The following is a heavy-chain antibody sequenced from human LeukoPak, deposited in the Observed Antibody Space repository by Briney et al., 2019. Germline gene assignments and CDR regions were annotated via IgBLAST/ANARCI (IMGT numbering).Heavy chain of an antibody. CDR1: GYTFTGYY. CDR2: INPNSGGT. Sequence: ASVKVSCKASGYTFTGYYMHWVRQAPGQGLEWMGWINPNSGGTNYAQKFQGRVTMTRDTSISTAYMELSRLRSDDTAVYYRARDPGYCSGGSCYALDYWGQGTLVTVSS. CDR3: ARDPGYCSGGSCYALDY. V-gene: IGHV1-2*02. D-gene: IGHD2-15*01. J-gene: IGHJ4*02.